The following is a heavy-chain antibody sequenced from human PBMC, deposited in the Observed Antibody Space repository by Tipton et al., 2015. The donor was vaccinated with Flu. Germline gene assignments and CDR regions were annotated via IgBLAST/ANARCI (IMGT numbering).Heavy chain of an antibody. D-gene: IGHD3-16*01. J-gene: IGHJ4*02. CDR2: IFHTGST. Sequence: TLSLTCTVSGDSINSDYYWGWIRQPPGKGLEWIGNIFHTGSTYHNPSLKGRVALSVDRSKNQFSLKVISVTAADTAVYYCARGRLHNYVFILDYWGQGALVTVSS. CDR3: ARGRLHNYVFILDY. V-gene: IGHV4-38-2*02. CDR1: GDSINSDYY.